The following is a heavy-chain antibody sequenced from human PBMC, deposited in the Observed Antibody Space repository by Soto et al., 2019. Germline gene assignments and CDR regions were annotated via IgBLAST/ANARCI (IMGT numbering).Heavy chain of an antibody. CDR2: VNPSSGNT. D-gene: IGHD1-20*01. CDR3: ARASMYIWNDH. Sequence: QVQPVQSGAEVKRPGASVKVSCEASGYTFTTYDINWVRQASGQGLEWRGCVNPSSGNTVYAQKFHGRVTMTRDTSISTAYMELSSVKADDTAIYYCARASMYIWNDHWGQGTLVTVSS. CDR1: GYTFTTYD. J-gene: IGHJ5*02. V-gene: IGHV1-8*01.